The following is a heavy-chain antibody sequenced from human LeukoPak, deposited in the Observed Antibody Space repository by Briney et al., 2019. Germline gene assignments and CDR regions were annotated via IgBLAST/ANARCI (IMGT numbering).Heavy chain of an antibody. Sequence: ASVKVSCKASGYTFTSYGISWVRQAPGQGLEWMGWISAYNGNTNYAQKLQGRVTMTTDTSTSTAYMELRSLRSDDTAVYYCARDTYNSYYYYYYMDVWGKGTTVTVSS. CDR3: ARDTYNSYYYYYYMDV. V-gene: IGHV1-18*01. J-gene: IGHJ6*03. CDR1: GYTFTSYG. CDR2: ISAYNGNT. D-gene: IGHD6-6*01.